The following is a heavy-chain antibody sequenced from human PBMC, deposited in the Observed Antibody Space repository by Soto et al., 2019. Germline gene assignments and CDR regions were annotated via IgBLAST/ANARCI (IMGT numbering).Heavy chain of an antibody. D-gene: IGHD7-27*01. Sequence: PGGSLRLSCAASGFTVSSYGMHWVRQAPGKGLEWVAVIWYDGSNKYYADSVKGRYTISRDDSKNTVYLQMNSLGAEDTAVYYCPSATQKTVDDYEGIDVWGQGTAVTVSS. CDR1: GFTVSSYG. V-gene: IGHV3-33*01. CDR2: IWYDGSNK. CDR3: PSATQKTVDDYEGIDV. J-gene: IGHJ6*02.